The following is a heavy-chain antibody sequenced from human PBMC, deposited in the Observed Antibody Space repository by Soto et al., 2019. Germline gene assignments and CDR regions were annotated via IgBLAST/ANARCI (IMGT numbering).Heavy chain of an antibody. J-gene: IGHJ1*01. V-gene: IGHV1-8*01. D-gene: IGHD6-19*01. CDR2: MNSDSGNG. CDR1: GYKFADYN. CDR3: ARSSAVQGTGNSDF. Sequence: ASVKVSCKTSGYKFADYNMNWVRQATGRGLEWLGYMNSDSGNGGYAQKFQGRLTLTKNTSISTAYMELTNLRDDDTAVYYCARSSAVQGTGNSDFWGQGTPVTVSP.